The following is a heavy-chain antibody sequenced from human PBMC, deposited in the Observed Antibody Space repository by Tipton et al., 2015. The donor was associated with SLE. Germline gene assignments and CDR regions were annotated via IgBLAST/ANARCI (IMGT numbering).Heavy chain of an antibody. J-gene: IGHJ6*03. CDR2: IYNIGST. D-gene: IGHD4-11*01. Sequence: TLSLTCSVSGGSVSGHYWSWIRQPPGKRLEWIGYIYNIGSTSSNPSLKSRLTLSIDPSKNQFSLKLSSVTAADTAVYYCASGTTTQLDVYFYHHIDVWGKGLSVTVSS. V-gene: IGHV4-59*02. CDR1: GGSVSGHY. CDR3: ASGTTTQLDVYFYHHIDV.